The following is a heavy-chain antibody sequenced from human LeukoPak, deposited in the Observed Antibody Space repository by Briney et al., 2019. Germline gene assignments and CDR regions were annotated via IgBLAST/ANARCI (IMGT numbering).Heavy chain of an antibody. CDR3: ASCSSWYGGFIFDY. J-gene: IGHJ4*02. CDR2: VYYSGST. D-gene: IGHD6-13*01. Sequence: SETLSLTCTVSGDSISSTTYHWGWIRQSPGKGLEWIGSVYYSGSTFYNPSLSRRVTVSVDKSKNQFSLKLSSVTAADTAVYYCASCSSWYGGFIFDYWGQGTLVTVSS. CDR1: GDSISSTTYH. V-gene: IGHV4-39*07.